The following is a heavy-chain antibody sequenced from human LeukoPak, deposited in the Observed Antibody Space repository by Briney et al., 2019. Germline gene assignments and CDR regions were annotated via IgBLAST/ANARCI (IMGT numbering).Heavy chain of an antibody. CDR1: GGSISSYY. J-gene: IGHJ4*02. Sequence: PSKTLSLTCTVSGGSISSYYWSWIRQPPGKGLEWIGYIYYSGSTNYNPSLKSRVTISVDTSKNQFSLKLSSVTAADTAVYYCARVDYDFWSGYLALDYWGQGTLVTVSS. V-gene: IGHV4-59*01. D-gene: IGHD3-3*01. CDR3: ARVDYDFWSGYLALDY. CDR2: IYYSGST.